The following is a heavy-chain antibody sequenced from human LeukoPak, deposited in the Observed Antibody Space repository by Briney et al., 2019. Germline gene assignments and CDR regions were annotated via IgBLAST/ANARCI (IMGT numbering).Heavy chain of an antibody. CDR3: ARVRHYFDSSGYHYPDY. V-gene: IGHV4-39*01. CDR2: IYYSGST. CDR1: GGSISSSSYY. Sequence: SETLSLTCTVSGGSISSSSYYWGWIRQPPGKGLEWIGSIYYSGSTYYNPSLKSRVTISVGTSKNQFSLKLSSVTAADTAVYYCARVRHYFDSSGYHYPDYWGQGTLVTVSS. J-gene: IGHJ4*02. D-gene: IGHD3-22*01.